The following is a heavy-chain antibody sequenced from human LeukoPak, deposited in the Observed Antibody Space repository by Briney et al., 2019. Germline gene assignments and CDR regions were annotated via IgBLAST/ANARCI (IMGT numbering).Heavy chain of an antibody. CDR2: INPSGGT. J-gene: IGHJ4*02. D-gene: IGHD5-12*01. CDR1: GGSFSGYY. V-gene: IGHV4-34*01. Sequence: PSETLSLTCAVSGGSFSGYYWNWIRQPPGNGLEWIGEINPSGGTNYSPSLKSRVTISVDTSTNQFSLKVTSVTAADTAVYYCARRGGYAFDYWGQGTLVTVSS. CDR3: ARRGGYAFDY.